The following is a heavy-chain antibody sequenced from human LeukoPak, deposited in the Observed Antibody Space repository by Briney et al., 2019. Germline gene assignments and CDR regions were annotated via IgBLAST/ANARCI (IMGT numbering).Heavy chain of an antibody. CDR3: ARAGGGTKLPDR. J-gene: IGHJ5*02. CDR2: IDSNASTT. V-gene: IGHV3-74*01. Sequence: GGSLRLSCAASGFTFSSFWMHWVRQVPGKRLVWVSRIDSNASTTTYADSVKGRFTISRDNAKSTLYLQMNSLRAEDTAVYYCARAGGGTKLPDRWGQGTLVTGSS. D-gene: IGHD3-16*01. CDR1: GFTFSSFW.